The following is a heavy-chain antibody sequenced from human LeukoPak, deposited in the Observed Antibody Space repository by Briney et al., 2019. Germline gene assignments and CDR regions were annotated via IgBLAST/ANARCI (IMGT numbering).Heavy chain of an antibody. J-gene: IGHJ4*02. D-gene: IGHD3-10*01. CDR3: AREYYGSGSNFDY. Sequence: TGGSLRLSCAASGFTFSGYSMNWVRQAPGKGLEWVSYISSISSTMYYADSVKGRFTVSRDNAKNSLYLQMNSLRDEDTAVYYCAREYYGSGSNFDYWGQGTLVTVSS. CDR1: GFTFSGYS. CDR2: ISSISSTM. V-gene: IGHV3-48*02.